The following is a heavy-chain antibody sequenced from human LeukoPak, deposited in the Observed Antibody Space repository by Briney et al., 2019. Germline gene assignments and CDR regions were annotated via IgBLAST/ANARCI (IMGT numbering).Heavy chain of an antibody. D-gene: IGHD6-13*01. CDR2: ISAYNGNT. CDR1: GYTFTSYG. CDR3: ARDPPMRQQLVTYGMDV. V-gene: IGHV1-18*01. J-gene: IGHJ6*02. Sequence: GASVKVSCKASGYTFTSYGISWVRQAPGQGLEWMGWISAYNGNTNYAQKLQGRATMTTDTSTSTAYMELRSLRSDDTAVYYCARDPPMRQQLVTYGMDVWGQGTTVTVSS.